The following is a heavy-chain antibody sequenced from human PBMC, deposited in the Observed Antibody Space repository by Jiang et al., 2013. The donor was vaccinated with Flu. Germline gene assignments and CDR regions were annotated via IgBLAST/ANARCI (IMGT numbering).Heavy chain of an antibody. CDR1: GGSFSSFA. CDR3: ARGFTASSGREGGFDI. CDR2: ITPILGSA. V-gene: IGHV1-69*04. Sequence: SGAEVRKPGSSVKVSCKASGGSFSSFAISWVRQAPGQGLEWMGRITPILGSANYAQKVQGRVTISAGTSTRTGYMELRGLRSEDTAVYYCARGFTASSGREGGFDIWGQGTVLTVSS. J-gene: IGHJ3*02. D-gene: IGHD5-18*01.